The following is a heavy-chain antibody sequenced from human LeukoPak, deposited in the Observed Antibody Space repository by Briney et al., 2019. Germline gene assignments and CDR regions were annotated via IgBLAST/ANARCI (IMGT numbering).Heavy chain of an antibody. V-gene: IGHV4-38-2*02. CDR1: GSSITSLHS. D-gene: IGHD5-12*01. CDR3: ARAYEDYMDV. J-gene: IGHJ6*03. CDR2: MYHSGKP. Sequence: SETLSLTCIVSGSSITSLHSWGWIRQPPGKGLEWVGSMYHSGKPYYNPSLKSRVTISADTSKNQFSLKLTSVTAADTAIYYCARAYEDYMDVWGKGTTVPVSS.